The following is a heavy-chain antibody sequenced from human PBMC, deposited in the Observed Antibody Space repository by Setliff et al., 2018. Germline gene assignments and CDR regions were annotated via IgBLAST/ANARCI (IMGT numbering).Heavy chain of an antibody. Sequence: LRLSCAASGFTFSSYAMNWVRQAPGKGLEWVSAISASGGSTYYADSVKGRFTISRDNPKNTLYLQMNSLRAEDTAVYYCAKVNNRFWSGYYPYYYGMDVWGQGTTVTVSS. J-gene: IGHJ6*02. V-gene: IGHV3-23*01. CDR1: GFTFSSYA. CDR3: AKVNNRFWSGYYPYYYGMDV. D-gene: IGHD3-3*01. CDR2: ISASGGST.